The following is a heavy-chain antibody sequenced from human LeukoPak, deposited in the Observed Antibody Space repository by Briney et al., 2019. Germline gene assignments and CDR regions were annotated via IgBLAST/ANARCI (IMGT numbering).Heavy chain of an antibody. D-gene: IGHD4-17*01. Sequence: PSETLSLTCAVYGGSFSGYYWSWIRQPPGKGLEWIGEINHSGSTIYNPSLKSRVTISVDTSKNQFSLKLSSVTAADTAVYYCARVKDYGDYGYFDYWGQGALVTVSS. CDR1: GGSFSGYY. CDR3: ARVKDYGDYGYFDY. V-gene: IGHV4-34*01. CDR2: INHSGST. J-gene: IGHJ4*02.